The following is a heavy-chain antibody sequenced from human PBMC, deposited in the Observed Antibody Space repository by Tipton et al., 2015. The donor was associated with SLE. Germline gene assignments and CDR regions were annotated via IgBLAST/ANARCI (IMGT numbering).Heavy chain of an antibody. CDR3: VRVQYSSSSDY. Sequence: GSLRLSCAASGFTFSSYEMNWVRQAPGKGLEWVSYISSSGSTIYYADSVKGRFTISRDNAKNSLYLQMNSLRAEDTAVYYCVRVQYSSSSDYWGQGTLVTVSS. CDR1: GFTFSSYE. D-gene: IGHD6-6*01. CDR2: ISSSGSTI. V-gene: IGHV3-48*03. J-gene: IGHJ4*02.